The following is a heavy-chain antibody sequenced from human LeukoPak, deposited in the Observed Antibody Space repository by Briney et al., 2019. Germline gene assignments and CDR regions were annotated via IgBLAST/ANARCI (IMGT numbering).Heavy chain of an antibody. CDR3: ARKVKVDTAMVLHFHP. D-gene: IGHD5-18*01. V-gene: IGHV3-23*01. CDR1: GFTFSSYA. CDR2: ISGSGGST. Sequence: GGSLRLSCAASGFTFSSYAMSWVRHAPGKGLEWVSAISGSGGSTYYADSVKGRFTISRDNSKNTLYLQMNSLRAEDTAVYNCARKVKVDTAMVLHFHPWGEGRLVTVCS. J-gene: IGHJ5*02.